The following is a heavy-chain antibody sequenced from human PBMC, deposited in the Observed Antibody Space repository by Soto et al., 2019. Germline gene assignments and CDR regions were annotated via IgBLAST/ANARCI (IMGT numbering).Heavy chain of an antibody. J-gene: IGHJ4*02. CDR3: ARVSPGSYILDY. CDR1: GGSISSYY. CDR2: IYYSGST. Sequence: QVQLQESGPGLVKPSETLSLTCTVSGGSISSYYWSWIRQPPGKGLEWIGYIYYSGSTNYNPSLKSRVTISVDTSKNQFSLKLSSVTAADTAVYYCARVSPGSYILDYWGQGTLVTVSS. D-gene: IGHD1-26*01. V-gene: IGHV4-59*01.